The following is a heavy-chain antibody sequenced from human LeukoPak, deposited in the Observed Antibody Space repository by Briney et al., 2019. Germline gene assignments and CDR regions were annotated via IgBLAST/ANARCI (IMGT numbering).Heavy chain of an antibody. CDR3: ARDIRAVGATLYFDY. V-gene: IGHV4-59*02. Sequence: SETLSLTCTVSGASVTIYYWSWIRQPPGKGPEWIANVHSSGTTYYNPSLRSRFTISIDTSKNQFSLRLTSVTTADTAVYYCARDIRAVGATLYFDYWGQGTLLTVSS. CDR1: GASVTIYY. CDR2: VHSSGTT. D-gene: IGHD1-26*01. J-gene: IGHJ4*02.